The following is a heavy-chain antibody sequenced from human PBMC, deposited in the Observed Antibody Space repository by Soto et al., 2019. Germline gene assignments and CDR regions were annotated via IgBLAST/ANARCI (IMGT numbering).Heavy chain of an antibody. V-gene: IGHV3-23*01. CDR1: GFTFSSYA. J-gene: IGHJ6*03. D-gene: IGHD2-2*01. Sequence: EVQLLESGGGLVQPGGSLRLSCAASGFTFSSYAMSWVRQAPGKGLEWVSGISGSGGSTYYADSVKGRFTVSRDNSKNTLYLQMNSMRVEDTGVFYCAKRYCSSASCPRSYFYMDVWGKGTTVTVSS. CDR2: ISGSGGST. CDR3: AKRYCSSASCPRSYFYMDV.